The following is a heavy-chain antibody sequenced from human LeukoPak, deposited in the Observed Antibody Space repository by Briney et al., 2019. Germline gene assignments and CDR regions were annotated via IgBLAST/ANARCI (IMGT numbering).Heavy chain of an antibody. CDR2: IVPILGIA. Sequence: SVKVSCKASGGTFSSYAISWVRQAPGQRLEWMGRIVPILGIANYAQKFQGRVTITADKSTSTAYMELSSLRSEDTAVYYCARGFAKDGMDVWGQGTTVTVSS. CDR1: GGTFSSYA. CDR3: ARGFAKDGMDV. J-gene: IGHJ6*02. D-gene: IGHD3-16*01. V-gene: IGHV1-69*04.